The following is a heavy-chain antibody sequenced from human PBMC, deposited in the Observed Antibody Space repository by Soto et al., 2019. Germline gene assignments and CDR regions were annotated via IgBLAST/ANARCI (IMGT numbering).Heavy chain of an antibody. Sequence: GGSLRLSCAASGSTFDDYAMHWVRQAPGKGLEWVSLISWDGGSTYYADSVKGRFTISRDNVKNSLYLQMSSLRAEDTALYYCPKVTGRQLVFGMVVWGQGTTVTV. V-gene: IGHV3-43D*04. CDR2: ISWDGGST. J-gene: IGHJ6*01. CDR1: GSTFDDYA. CDR3: PKVTGRQLVFGMVV. D-gene: IGHD6-6*01.